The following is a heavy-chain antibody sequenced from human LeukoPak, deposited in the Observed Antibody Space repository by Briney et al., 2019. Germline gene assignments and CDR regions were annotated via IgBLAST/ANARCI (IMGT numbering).Heavy chain of an antibody. CDR2: IRYDGSNK. D-gene: IGHD6-6*01. CDR1: GFTFSSYG. J-gene: IGHJ6*03. Sequence: GGSLRLSCAASGFTFSSYGMHWVRQAPGKGLEGAAFIRYDGSNKYYADSVKGRFTISRDNSKNTLYLQMNSLRAEDTAVYYCAKGGSSSSGYYYYYYMDVWGKGTTVTVSS. CDR3: AKGGSSSSGYYYYYYMDV. V-gene: IGHV3-30*02.